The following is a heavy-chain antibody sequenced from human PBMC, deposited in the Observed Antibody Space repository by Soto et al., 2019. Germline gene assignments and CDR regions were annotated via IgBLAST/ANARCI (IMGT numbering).Heavy chain of an antibody. D-gene: IGHD4-17*01. CDR2: MSGRGGRG. Sequence: RLSCAASGFIFNDYAINWVRQVPGKGLEWVSGMSGRGGRGFYADSLKGRFTMSRDNSKNTAYLQMTNLGVEDTAIYYCAKPRHAGDYMGSFDSWGQGTLVTVSS. J-gene: IGHJ4*02. CDR1: GFIFNDYA. V-gene: IGHV3-23*01. CDR3: AKPRHAGDYMGSFDS.